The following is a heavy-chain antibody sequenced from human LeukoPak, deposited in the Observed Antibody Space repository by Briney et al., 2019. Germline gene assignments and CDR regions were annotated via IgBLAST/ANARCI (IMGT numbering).Heavy chain of an antibody. CDR2: IIPILGIA. Sequence: SVKVSCKASGGTFSSYAISWVRQAPGQGLEWMGRIIPILGIANYAQKFQGRVTITADKSTSTAYMELSSLRSEDTAVYYCARGGYYDYVWGSYRYTEDAFDIWGQGTMVTVSS. D-gene: IGHD3-16*02. J-gene: IGHJ3*02. CDR3: ARGGYYDYVWGSYRYTEDAFDI. CDR1: GGTFSSYA. V-gene: IGHV1-69*04.